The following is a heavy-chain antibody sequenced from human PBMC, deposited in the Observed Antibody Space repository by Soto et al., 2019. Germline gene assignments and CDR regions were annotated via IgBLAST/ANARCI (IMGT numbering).Heavy chain of an antibody. V-gene: IGHV1-69*13. D-gene: IGHD2-15*01. CDR2: IIPIFGTA. CDR3: AKGFCGGGSCHRRGTSFAY. CDR1: GGTFSSYA. Sequence: ASVKVSCKASGGTFSSYAISWVRQAPGQGLEWMGGIIPIFGTANYAQKFQGRVTITADESTSTAYMELSSLKSEDTAMYYCAKGFCGGGSCHRRGTSFAYGGQGTLVPVSS. J-gene: IGHJ4*02.